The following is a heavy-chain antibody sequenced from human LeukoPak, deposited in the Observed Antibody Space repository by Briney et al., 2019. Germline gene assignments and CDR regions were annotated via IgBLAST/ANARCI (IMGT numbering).Heavy chain of an antibody. CDR2: IGANSAI. J-gene: IGHJ3*02. Sequence: GGSLRLSCAASGFTFSSYNMNWVRQAPGKGLEWVSYIGANSAIYYADSVKGRFTISRDNAKNSLSLQMNSLRDDDTAVYYCAREGYYGAFDIWGQGTMVTVSS. D-gene: IGHD3-10*01. CDR3: AREGYYGAFDI. V-gene: IGHV3-48*02. CDR1: GFTFSSYN.